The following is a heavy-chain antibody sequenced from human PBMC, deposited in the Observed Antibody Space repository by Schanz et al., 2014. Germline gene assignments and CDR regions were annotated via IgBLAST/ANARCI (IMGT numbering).Heavy chain of an antibody. CDR3: AKQIHYDILTVTRN. J-gene: IGHJ4*02. Sequence: EVQLVESGGGLVKPGGSLRLSCEASEFTFSSYKMNWVRQAPWKGLEWVSSISSSGSYIHYADSVKGRFTIYRDNSKNALYLQMNSLRAEDTAVYYCAKQIHYDILTVTRNWGQGTLVTVSS. D-gene: IGHD3-9*01. V-gene: IGHV3-21*04. CDR2: ISSSGSYI. CDR1: EFTFSSYK.